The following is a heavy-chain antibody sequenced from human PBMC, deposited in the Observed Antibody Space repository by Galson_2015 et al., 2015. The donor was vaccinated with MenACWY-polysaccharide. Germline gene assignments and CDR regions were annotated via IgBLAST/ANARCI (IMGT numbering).Heavy chain of an antibody. D-gene: IGHD1-1*01. CDR3: VRDGYNWDLWY. V-gene: IGHV3-49*04. J-gene: IGHJ4*02. Sequence: SLRLSCAASGFTFGDYAMSWVRQAPGKGLEWVGFIRSKAYGGTTEYAASVKGRFTISRDDSKSIAYLQMNSLKTEDTAVYYCVRDGYNWDLWYWGQGTLVTVSS. CDR2: IRSKAYGGTT. CDR1: GFTFGDYA.